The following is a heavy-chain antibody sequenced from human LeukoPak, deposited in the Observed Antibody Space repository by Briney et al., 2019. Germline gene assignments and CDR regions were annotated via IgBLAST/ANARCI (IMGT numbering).Heavy chain of an antibody. CDR2: IKSKTDGGTT. D-gene: IGHD4-17*01. J-gene: IGHJ3*02. Sequence: PGGSLRLSCAASGFTFSNAWMSWVRQAPGKGLEWVGRIKSKTDGGTTDYAAPVKGRFTISRDDSKNTLYLQMNSLKTEDTAVYYCTTDPGDYDDFDIWGQGTMVTVSS. V-gene: IGHV3-15*01. CDR3: TTDPGDYDDFDI. CDR1: GFTFSNAW.